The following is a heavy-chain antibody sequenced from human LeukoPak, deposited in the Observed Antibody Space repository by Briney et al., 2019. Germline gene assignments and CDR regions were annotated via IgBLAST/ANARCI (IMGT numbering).Heavy chain of an antibody. V-gene: IGHV4-30-2*01. CDR2: IYHSGST. D-gene: IGHD1-26*01. Sequence: SQTLSLTCTVSGGSIGSGGYYWSWIRQPPGKGLEWIGYIYHSGSTYYNPSLKSRATISVDRSKNQFSLKLSSVTAADTAVYYCARATIVGGYYFDYWGQGTLVTVSS. CDR1: GGSIGSGGYY. CDR3: ARATIVGGYYFDY. J-gene: IGHJ4*02.